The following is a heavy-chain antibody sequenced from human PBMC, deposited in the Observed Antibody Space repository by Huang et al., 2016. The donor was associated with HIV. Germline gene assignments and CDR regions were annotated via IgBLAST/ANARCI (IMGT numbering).Heavy chain of an antibody. J-gene: IGHJ3*02. CDR2: INHSGIT. D-gene: IGHD1-1*01. CDR1: GGYFSGYY. Sequence: QVQLQQWGAGLLKPSETLSLTCAVYGGYFSGYYWSWIRQSPGKGLEGMGEINHSGITNYNPSLKSRLTIAVDTSKNQFSLKLSSVTAADTAVYYCARERMMSWLDDHDAFDIWGQGTMVTVSS. CDR3: ARERMMSWLDDHDAFDI. V-gene: IGHV4-34*01.